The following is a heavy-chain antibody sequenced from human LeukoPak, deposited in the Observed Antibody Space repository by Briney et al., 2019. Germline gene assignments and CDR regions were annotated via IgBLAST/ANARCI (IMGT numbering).Heavy chain of an antibody. Sequence: GSLRLSCAASGFTFSSYWMHWVRQAPGKGLVWVSRINSDGSSTSYADSVKGRFAISRDNAKNTLYLQMNSLRAEDTAVYYCARDSAQQWPVRPDWGQGTLVTVSS. V-gene: IGHV3-74*01. CDR3: ARDSAQQWPVRPD. J-gene: IGHJ4*02. D-gene: IGHD6-19*01. CDR1: GFTFSSYW. CDR2: INSDGSST.